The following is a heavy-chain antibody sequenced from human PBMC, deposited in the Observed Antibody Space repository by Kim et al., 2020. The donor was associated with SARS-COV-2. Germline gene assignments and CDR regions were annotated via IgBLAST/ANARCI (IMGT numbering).Heavy chain of an antibody. CDR2: IYYSGST. CDR3: ARRFAILLFRYVILWF. Sequence: SETLSLTCTVSGGSISSSSYYWCWIRQPPGNGLEWIGSIYYSGSTYYNPSLKSRVTISVDTSKNQFSLKLSSVTAADTAVYYCARRFAILLFRYVILWF. CDR1: GGSISSSSYY. D-gene: IGHD3-16*02. V-gene: IGHV4-39*01. J-gene: IGHJ5*01.